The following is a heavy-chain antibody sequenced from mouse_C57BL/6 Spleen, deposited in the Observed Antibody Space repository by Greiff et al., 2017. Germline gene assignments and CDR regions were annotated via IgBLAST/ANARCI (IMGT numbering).Heavy chain of an antibody. J-gene: IGHJ3*01. CDR2: FHPYNDDT. D-gene: IGHD2-2*01. CDR1: GYTFTTYP. CDR3: ARSGGYGTWFAY. Sequence: QVQLPQSGAELVKPGASVKMSCKASGYTFTTYPIEWMTQNHGKSLEWIGNFHPYNDDTKYNEKFKGKATFTVEKSSSTVYLELSRLTSDDSAVYYCARSGGYGTWFAYWGQGTLVTVSA. V-gene: IGHV1-47*01.